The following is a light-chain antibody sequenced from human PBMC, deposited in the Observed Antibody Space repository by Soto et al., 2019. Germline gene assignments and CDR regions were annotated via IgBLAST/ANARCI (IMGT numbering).Light chain of an antibody. CDR2: SNN. V-gene: IGLV1-44*01. CDR1: SSNIGSNT. CDR3: AAWDDSLNGGV. J-gene: IGLJ3*02. Sequence: QLVLTQPPSASGTPGQRVTISCSGSSSNIGSNTVNWYQQLPGTAPKLLIYSNNQRPSGVPDRFSGSKSGTSASLAISGLQSEDEADYYCAAWDDSLNGGVFGGGTKLTLL.